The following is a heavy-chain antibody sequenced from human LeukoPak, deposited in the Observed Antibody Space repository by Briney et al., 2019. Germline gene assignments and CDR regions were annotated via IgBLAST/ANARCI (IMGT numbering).Heavy chain of an antibody. CDR3: ARGGWFGELGYYYYMDV. CDR2: IKPNSCGT. V-gene: IGHV1-2*02. D-gene: IGHD3-10*01. J-gene: IGHJ6*03. CDR1: GYTVTAYY. Sequence: ASVKVSSTPSGYTVTAYYIQWVRQAPGHRLEWRGWIKPNSCGTNYSQKLQGRVTMTRDTSISTAYMELSRLRSDDTAVYYCARGGWFGELGYYYYMDVWGKGTTVTVSS.